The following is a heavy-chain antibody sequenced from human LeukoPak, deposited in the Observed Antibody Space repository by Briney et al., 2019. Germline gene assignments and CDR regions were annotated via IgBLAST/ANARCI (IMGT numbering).Heavy chain of an antibody. Sequence: ASVKVSCKASGCTFTGYYMHWVRQAPGQGLEWMGWINPNSGGTNYAQKFQGRVTMTRDTSISTAYMELSRLRSDDTAVYYCARGDIVVVPAAHSRDYWGQGTLVTVSS. D-gene: IGHD2-2*01. CDR3: ARGDIVVVPAAHSRDY. J-gene: IGHJ4*02. CDR1: GCTFTGYY. V-gene: IGHV1-2*02. CDR2: INPNSGGT.